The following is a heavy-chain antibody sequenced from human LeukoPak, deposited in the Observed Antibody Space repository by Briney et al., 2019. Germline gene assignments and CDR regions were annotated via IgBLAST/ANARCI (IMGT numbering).Heavy chain of an antibody. D-gene: IGHD6-6*01. Sequence: PGGSLRLSCAASGFTFSSYWMGWVRQAPGKGLEWVSSISSSSSYIYYADSVKGRFTISRDNAKNSLYLRMNSLRAEDTAVYYCARDPGAYSSSPIDYWGQGTLVTVSS. CDR1: GFTFSSYW. CDR2: ISSSSSYI. V-gene: IGHV3-21*01. CDR3: ARDPGAYSSSPIDY. J-gene: IGHJ4*02.